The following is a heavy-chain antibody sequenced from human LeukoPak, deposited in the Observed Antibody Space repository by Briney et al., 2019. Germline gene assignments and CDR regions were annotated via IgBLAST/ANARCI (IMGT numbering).Heavy chain of an antibody. CDR1: GFTFDDYA. CDR2: ISWNSGSI. D-gene: IGHD1-26*01. V-gene: IGHV3-9*01. CDR3: AKDSGSYANWFDP. J-gene: IGHJ5*02. Sequence: GGSLRLSCAASGFTFDDYAMHWVRQAPGKGLEWFSGISWNSGSIGYADSVKGRFTISRDNAKNSLYLQMNSLRAEDTALYYCAKDSGSYANWFDPWGQGTLVTVSS.